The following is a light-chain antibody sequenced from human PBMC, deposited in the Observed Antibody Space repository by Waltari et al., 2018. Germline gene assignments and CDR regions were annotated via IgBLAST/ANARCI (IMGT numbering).Light chain of an antibody. CDR3: HAAADNNWF. CDR1: VLAENY. J-gene: IGLJ2*01. CDR2: KDT. Sequence: YDLTQPLSVSVSPGQTATITCPGDVLAENYVRWFQQKPGQAPTLILYKDTERPSGIPERFSGSSSGSTVTLTIRGALLEDEADYHCHAAADNNWFFGGGTKLTVL. V-gene: IGLV3-27*01.